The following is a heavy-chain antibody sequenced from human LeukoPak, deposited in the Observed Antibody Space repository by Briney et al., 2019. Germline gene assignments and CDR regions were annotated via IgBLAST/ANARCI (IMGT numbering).Heavy chain of an antibody. Sequence: SETLSLTCIVSGGPISTHYWSWSRQPPGKGLEWIGYNDYSGSTNYNPSLKSRVTISVDTSKNQFSLKLNSVTAADTAVYYCASGATVRGTYYIDVWGKGTTVTVSS. D-gene: IGHD3-10*02. CDR3: ASGATVRGTYYIDV. CDR1: GGPISTHY. J-gene: IGHJ6*03. CDR2: NDYSGST. V-gene: IGHV4-59*11.